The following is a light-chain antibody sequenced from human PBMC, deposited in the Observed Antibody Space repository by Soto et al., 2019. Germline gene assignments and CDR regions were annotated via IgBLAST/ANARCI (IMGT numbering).Light chain of an antibody. J-gene: IGKJ4*01. CDR3: QQYGSSLT. Sequence: EIVLTQSPGTLSLSPGERATLSCRASQSVSSSYLAWYQQNAGQAPRLLIYGASSRATGIPDRFSGSGSGTDFTLTITRLEPEDFAVYYSQQYGSSLTVGGGTKVEIK. V-gene: IGKV3-20*01. CDR1: QSVSSSY. CDR2: GAS.